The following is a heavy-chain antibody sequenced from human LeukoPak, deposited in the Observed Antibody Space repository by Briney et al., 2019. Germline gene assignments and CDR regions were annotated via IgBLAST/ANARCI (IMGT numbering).Heavy chain of an antibody. CDR1: GYTFTGYY. D-gene: IGHD4-23*01. CDR3: APNYGGNSNDAFDI. Sequence: ASVKVSCKASGYTFTGYYMHWVRQAPGQGLEWMGWINPNSGGTNYAQKFQGRVTMTRDTSISTAYMELSRLRSDDTAVYYCAPNYGGNSNDAFDIWGQGTMVTVSS. CDR2: INPNSGGT. J-gene: IGHJ3*02. V-gene: IGHV1-2*02.